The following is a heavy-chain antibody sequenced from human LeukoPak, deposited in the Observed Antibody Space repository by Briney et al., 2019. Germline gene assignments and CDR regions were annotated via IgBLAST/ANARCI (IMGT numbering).Heavy chain of an antibody. J-gene: IGHJ4*02. Sequence: PSQTLSLTCTVSGGSISSGGYYWSWIRQHPGKGLEWIGYIYYSGSTYYNPSLKSRVTISVDTSKNQFSLKLSSVTAADTAVYYCARVGDSSGWYGDYYFDYWAREPWSPSPQ. D-gene: IGHD6-19*01. V-gene: IGHV4-31*03. CDR3: ARVGDSSGWYGDYYFDY. CDR2: IYYSGST. CDR1: GGSISSGGYY.